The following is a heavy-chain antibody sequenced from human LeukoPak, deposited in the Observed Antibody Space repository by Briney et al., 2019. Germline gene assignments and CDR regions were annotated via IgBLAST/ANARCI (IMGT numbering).Heavy chain of an antibody. J-gene: IGHJ5*02. CDR1: GGTFSSYA. CDR2: IIPIFGTA. Sequence: ASVKVSCKASGGTFSSYAISLVRQAPGQGLEWMGGIIPIFGTANYAQKFQGRVTITADESTSTAYMELSSLGSEDTAVYYCARDSTSLTWGPTWGQGTLVTVSS. CDR3: ARDSTSLTWGPT. V-gene: IGHV1-69*13. D-gene: IGHD2/OR15-2a*01.